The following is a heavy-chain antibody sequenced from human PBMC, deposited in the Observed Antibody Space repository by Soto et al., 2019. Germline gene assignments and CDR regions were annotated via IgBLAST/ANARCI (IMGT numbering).Heavy chain of an antibody. V-gene: IGHV1-69*01. Sequence: QVQLVQSGAEVKKPGSSVKVSCKASGGTFSSYAISWVRQAHGQGLEWMGGIIPIFGTANYAQKFQGRVTITADESTSTAYMELSSLRSEDTAVYYCARSYGYCSSTSCYNWFDPWGQGTLVTVSS. CDR1: GGTFSSYA. J-gene: IGHJ5*02. CDR2: IIPIFGTA. D-gene: IGHD2-2*01. CDR3: ARSYGYCSSTSCYNWFDP.